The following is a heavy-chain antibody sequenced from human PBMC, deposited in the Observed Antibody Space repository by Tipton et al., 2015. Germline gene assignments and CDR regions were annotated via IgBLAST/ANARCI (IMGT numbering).Heavy chain of an antibody. V-gene: IGHV3-7*01. Sequence: SLRLSCAASGFTVSSNYMSWVRQAPGKGLEWVANIKPDGSERYYLESVKGRFTFSRDNAKNSLYLQMNRLRAEDTAVYFCARSGGYGWDHWGQGTLVTVSS. D-gene: IGHD5-12*01. CDR3: ARSGGYGWDH. CDR2: IKPDGSER. J-gene: IGHJ4*02. CDR1: GFTVSSNY.